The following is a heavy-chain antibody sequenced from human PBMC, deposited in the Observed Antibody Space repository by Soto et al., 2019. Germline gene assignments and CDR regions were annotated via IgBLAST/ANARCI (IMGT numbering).Heavy chain of an antibody. Sequence: GGSLRISCAASGFTVSSYAMSGFRQAPGKGLEWVSAISGSGGSTYYAVSVKGRFTISRDNSKNTVYLQMNSLRAEDTAVYYCAKELSFSGRYYFDYWGQGTLVTVSS. CDR2: ISGSGGST. D-gene: IGHD6-19*01. V-gene: IGHV3-23*01. CDR3: AKELSFSGRYYFDY. CDR1: GFTVSSYA. J-gene: IGHJ4*02.